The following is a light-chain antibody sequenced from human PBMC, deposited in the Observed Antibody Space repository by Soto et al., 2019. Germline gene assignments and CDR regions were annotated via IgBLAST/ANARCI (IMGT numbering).Light chain of an antibody. CDR2: GAS. CDR3: QQYGSSPYT. Sequence: IVLTQSPGTLSLSPGERATLSCRASQSVSSSYFAWYQQKPGQAPRLLIYGASSRATGIPDRVSGSGSVTDVTLTISRLEPEDFAVYYCQQYGSSPYTFGQGTKLEIK. J-gene: IGKJ2*01. V-gene: IGKV3-20*01. CDR1: QSVSSSY.